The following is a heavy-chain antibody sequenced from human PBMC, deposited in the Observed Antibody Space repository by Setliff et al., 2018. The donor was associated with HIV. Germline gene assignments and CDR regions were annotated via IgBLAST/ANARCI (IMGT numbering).Heavy chain of an antibody. D-gene: IGHD3-22*01. CDR3: ARDPGGISGYYEGVESYFDY. CDR1: GFTVSSNY. V-gene: IGHV3-53*01. Sequence: GGSLRLSCAASGFTVSSNYMSWVRQAPGKGLEWVSVIYSGGSTYYADSVKGRFTISRDNSKNTLYLQMNSLRAEDTAVYYCARDPGGISGYYEGVESYFDYWGQGTLVTVSS. CDR2: IYSGGST. J-gene: IGHJ4*02.